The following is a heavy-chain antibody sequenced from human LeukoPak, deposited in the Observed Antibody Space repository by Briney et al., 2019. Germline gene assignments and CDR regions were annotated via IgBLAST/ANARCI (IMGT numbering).Heavy chain of an antibody. CDR2: IIPIFGTA. Sequence: ASVKVSCKASGGTFSSYAISWVRQAPGQGLEWMGRIIPIFGTANYAQKFQGRVTITTDESMSTAYMELSSLRSEDTAVYYCAREYSHWYFDLWGRGTLVTVSS. CDR1: GGTFSSYA. CDR3: AREYSHWYFDL. D-gene: IGHD2-21*01. V-gene: IGHV1-69*05. J-gene: IGHJ2*01.